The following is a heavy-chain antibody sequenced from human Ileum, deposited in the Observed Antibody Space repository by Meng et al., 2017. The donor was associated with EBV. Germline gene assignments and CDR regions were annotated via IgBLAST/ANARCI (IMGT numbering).Heavy chain of an antibody. D-gene: IGHD2-15*01. CDR3: EGWRY. J-gene: IGHJ4*02. V-gene: IGHV3-15*01. Sequence: EGAPVESGGGCVKPRGSPRPSCAASGFTFSNAWITLVPQAPGKGLESVGRIKSTTDGGTTDYAAPVKGRFTISRDDSKNTLFLQMDSLKTEDTAVYYCEGWRYWGQGTLVTVSS. CDR1: GFTFSNAW. CDR2: IKSTTDGGTT.